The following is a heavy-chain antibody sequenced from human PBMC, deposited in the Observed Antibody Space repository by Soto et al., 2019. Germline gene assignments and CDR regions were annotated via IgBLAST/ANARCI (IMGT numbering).Heavy chain of an antibody. Sequence: SETLSLTCTVSGGSTSSYYWSWIRQPPGKGLEWIGYIYYSGSTNYNPSLKSRVTISVDTSKNQFSLKLSSVTAADTAVYYCARGLGPYYYDSSGYYVDYWGQGTLVTVS. J-gene: IGHJ4*02. D-gene: IGHD3-22*01. CDR3: ARGLGPYYYDSSGYYVDY. CDR1: GGSTSSYY. V-gene: IGHV4-59*01. CDR2: IYYSGST.